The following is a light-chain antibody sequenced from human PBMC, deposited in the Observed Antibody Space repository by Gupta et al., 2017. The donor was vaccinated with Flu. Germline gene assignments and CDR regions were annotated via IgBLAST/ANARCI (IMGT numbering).Light chain of an antibody. CDR3: QQDGSSPQT. Sequence: EIVLTQSLGTLSLSPGKRATLSCRAGQTISSSYLAWYQQKPGQAPRLLIYGASSRATGIPDRLSGSGSGTDFTLNISRLEPEDFTVYYGQQDGSSPQTFGQGTKVEIK. CDR1: QTISSSY. V-gene: IGKV3-20*01. J-gene: IGKJ1*01. CDR2: GAS.